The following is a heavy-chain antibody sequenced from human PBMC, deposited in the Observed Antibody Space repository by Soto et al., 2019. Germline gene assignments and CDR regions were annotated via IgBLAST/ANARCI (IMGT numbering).Heavy chain of an antibody. CDR3: AKAKSSGWYFSDY. V-gene: IGHV3-23*01. CDR1: GFTFSSYD. CDR2: IRGRGGST. D-gene: IGHD6-19*01. Sequence: EVQLLESGGGWAQRGGSVRLSCGGRGFTFSSYDMSWVRQARGKGREWVSTIRGRGGSTYYGDSVKGRFTISRDNSKNTLYLQMNSLRAEDTAVYYCAKAKSSGWYFSDYWGQGTLVTVSS. J-gene: IGHJ4*02.